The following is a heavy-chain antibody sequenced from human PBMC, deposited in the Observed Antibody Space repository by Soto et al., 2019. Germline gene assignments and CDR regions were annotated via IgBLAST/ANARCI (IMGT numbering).Heavy chain of an antibody. D-gene: IGHD5-18*01. V-gene: IGHV4-34*01. CDR1: GGSFSGYY. CDR3: ARGPGLAALVFAKIRRFDP. J-gene: IGHJ5*02. CDR2: INHSGST. Sequence: SETLSLTCAVYGGSFSGYYWSWIRQPPGKGLEWIGEINHSGSTNYNPSLKSRVTISVDTSKNQFSLKLSSVTAADTAVYYCARGPGLAALVFAKIRRFDPWGQGTLVTVSS.